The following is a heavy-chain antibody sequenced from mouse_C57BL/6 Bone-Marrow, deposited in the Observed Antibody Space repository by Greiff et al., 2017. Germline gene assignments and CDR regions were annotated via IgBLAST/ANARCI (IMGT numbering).Heavy chain of an antibody. CDR3: ARNYSNYENYFDY. J-gene: IGHJ2*01. V-gene: IGHV1-26*01. CDR1: GYTFTDYY. CDR2: INPNNGGT. D-gene: IGHD2-5*01. Sequence: EVQLQQSGPELVKPGASVKISCKASGYTFTDYYMNWVKQSHGKSLEWIGDINPNNGGTSYNQKFKGKATLTVDKSSSTAYMELRSLTSEDSAVYYCARNYSNYENYFDYWGQGTTLTVSS.